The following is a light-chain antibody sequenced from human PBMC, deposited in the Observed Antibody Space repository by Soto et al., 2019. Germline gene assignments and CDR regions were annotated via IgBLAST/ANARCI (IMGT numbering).Light chain of an antibody. CDR1: SSDIGTYNS. CDR3: SSYTGSSTLVV. Sequence: QSALTQPASVSESPGQSITISCTGTSSDIGTYNSVSWYQQHPGKAPKLMIYDVTNRPSGVSNRFSGSKSGNTASLTISGLQAEDEADYHCSSYTGSSTLVVFGGGTKVTVL. J-gene: IGLJ2*01. V-gene: IGLV2-14*01. CDR2: DVT.